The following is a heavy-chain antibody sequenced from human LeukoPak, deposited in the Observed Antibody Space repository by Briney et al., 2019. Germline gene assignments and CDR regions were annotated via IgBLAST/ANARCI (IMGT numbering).Heavy chain of an antibody. CDR1: GGPISSYY. V-gene: IGHV4-59*08. D-gene: IGHD2-2*01. CDR3: ARVRYCSSTSCYGGESGYYYYMDV. J-gene: IGHJ6*03. Sequence: PSETLSLTCTVSGGPISSYYWSWIRQPPGKGLEWIGYIYYSGSTNYNPSLKSRVTISVDTSKNQFSLKLSSVTAADTAVYYCARVRYCSSTSCYGGESGYYYYMDVWGKGTTVTVSS. CDR2: IYYSGST.